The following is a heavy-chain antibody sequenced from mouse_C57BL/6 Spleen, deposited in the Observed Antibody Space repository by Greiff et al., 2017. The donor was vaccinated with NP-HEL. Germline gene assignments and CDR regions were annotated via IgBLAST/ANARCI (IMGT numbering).Heavy chain of an antibody. CDR2: ILPGSGST. D-gene: IGHD1-1*01. CDR3: ARWYYGSSYVYYAMDY. V-gene: IGHV1-9*01. Sequence: QVQLQQSGAELMKPGASVKLSCKATGYTFTGYWIEWVKQRPGHGLEWIGEILPGSGSTNYIEKFKGKATFTADTTSNTAYMQLSSLTTEDSAIYYCARWYYGSSYVYYAMDYWGQGTSVTVSS. J-gene: IGHJ4*01. CDR1: GYTFTGYW.